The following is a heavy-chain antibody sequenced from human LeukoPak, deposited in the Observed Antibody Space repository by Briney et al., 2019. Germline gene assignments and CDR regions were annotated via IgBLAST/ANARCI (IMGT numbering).Heavy chain of an antibody. J-gene: IGHJ5*02. CDR1: GGSFSGYY. V-gene: IGHV4-34*01. Sequence: SETLSLTCAVYGGSFSGYYWSWIRQPPGKGLEWIGEINHSGSTNYNPSLKSRVTISVDTSKNQFSLKLSSVTAADTAVYYCARDLRNWFDPWGQGTLVTVSS. CDR2: INHSGST. CDR3: ARDLRNWFDP.